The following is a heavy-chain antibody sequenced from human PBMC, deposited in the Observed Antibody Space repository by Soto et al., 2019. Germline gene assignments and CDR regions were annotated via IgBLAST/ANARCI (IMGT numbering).Heavy chain of an antibody. D-gene: IGHD3-3*01. J-gene: IGHJ4*02. CDR1: GYTFTSFG. Sequence: QVQLVQSGAAVKKPGASVKVSCKASGYTFTSFGISWMRQAPGQGLEWMGWIRTSNGHTNYAQKLQGRVTMTTGTSTSRVYMELTSLRSDDTAVYYCARVYDFWSGYSNPFHYWGQGTLVTVSS. CDR3: ARVYDFWSGYSNPFHY. CDR2: IRTSNGHT. V-gene: IGHV1-18*01.